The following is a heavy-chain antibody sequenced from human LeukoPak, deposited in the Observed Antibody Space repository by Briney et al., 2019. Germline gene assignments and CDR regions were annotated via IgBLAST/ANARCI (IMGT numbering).Heavy chain of an antibody. Sequence: GGSLRLSCAASGFTFSNHVMIWVRQAPGKGLEWVSGIAASGDSTYYADSVEGRFTMSRDNSKNTLYLQMNSLRAEDTGLYYCAIGLHYYDSSGYSQPVDYWGQGTLVSVSS. D-gene: IGHD3-22*01. CDR2: IAASGDST. V-gene: IGHV3-23*01. J-gene: IGHJ4*02. CDR3: AIGLHYYDSSGYSQPVDY. CDR1: GFTFSNHV.